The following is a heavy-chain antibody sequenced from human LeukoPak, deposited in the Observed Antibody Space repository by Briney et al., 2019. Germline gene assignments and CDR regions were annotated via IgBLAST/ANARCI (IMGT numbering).Heavy chain of an antibody. CDR3: ARDLCSSTSCFYDP. CDR2: ISSSGSTI. D-gene: IGHD2-2*01. J-gene: IGHJ5*02. CDR1: GFTFSSYE. Sequence: GGSLRLSCAASGFTFSSYEMNWVRQAPGKGLEWVSYISSSGSTIYYADSVKGRFTISRDNAKNSLYLQMNSLRAEDTAVYYCARDLCSSTSCFYDPWGQGTLVTVSS. V-gene: IGHV3-48*03.